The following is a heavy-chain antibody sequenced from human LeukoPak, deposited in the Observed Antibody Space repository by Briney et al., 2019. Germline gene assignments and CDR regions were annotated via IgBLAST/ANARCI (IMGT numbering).Heavy chain of an antibody. CDR3: ARGSGGYPYRDY. CDR2: IYYSGST. Sequence: KPSETLSLTCTVSGGSISSSSYYWGWIRQPPGKGLEWIGSIYYSGSTYYNPSLKSRVTISVDTSKNQFSLKLSSVTAADTAVYYCARGSGGYPYRDYWGQGTLVTVSS. V-gene: IGHV4-39*01. J-gene: IGHJ4*02. D-gene: IGHD3-22*01. CDR1: GGSISSSSYY.